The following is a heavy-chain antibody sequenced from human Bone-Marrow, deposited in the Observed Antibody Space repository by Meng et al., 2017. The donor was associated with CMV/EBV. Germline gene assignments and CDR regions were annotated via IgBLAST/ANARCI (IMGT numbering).Heavy chain of an antibody. D-gene: IGHD5-24*01. CDR2: ISSSSGYI. CDR1: GFAFNTYT. CDR3: AREVMATMGVYYYGMDV. V-gene: IGHV3-21*01. J-gene: IGHJ6*02. Sequence: GESLKISCVASGFAFNTYTFHWVRQAPGKGLEWISSISSSSGYIYYAASVKGRFTISRDNAKKSLYLQMNSLRAEDTAVYYCAREVMATMGVYYYGMDVWGQGTTVTVSS.